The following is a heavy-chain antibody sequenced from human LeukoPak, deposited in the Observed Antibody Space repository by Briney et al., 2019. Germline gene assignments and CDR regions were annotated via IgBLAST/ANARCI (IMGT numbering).Heavy chain of an antibody. V-gene: IGHV1-2*04. D-gene: IGHD7-27*01. Sequence: ASVKVSCKASGYTFTGYYMHWVRQAPGQGLEWMGWINPNSGGTNYAQKFQGWVTMTRDTSISTAYMELSRLRSDDTAVYYCARGLLTARARDAFDIWGQGTMVTVSP. CDR2: INPNSGGT. J-gene: IGHJ3*02. CDR1: GYTFTGYY. CDR3: ARGLLTARARDAFDI.